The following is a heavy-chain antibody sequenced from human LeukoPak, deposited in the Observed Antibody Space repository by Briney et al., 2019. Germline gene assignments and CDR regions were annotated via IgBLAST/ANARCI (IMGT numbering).Heavy chain of an antibody. CDR2: ISYDGSNK. CDR3: ARGRIAVAGRKTYKYYFDY. V-gene: IGHV3-30*03. J-gene: IGHJ4*02. D-gene: IGHD6-19*01. CDR1: GFTFNSYS. Sequence: PGGSLRLSCAASGFTFNSYSMNWVRQAPGKGLEWVAVISYDGSNKYYADSVKGRFTISRDNSKNTLYLQMNSLRAEDTAVYYCARGRIAVAGRKTYKYYFDYWGQGTLVTVSS.